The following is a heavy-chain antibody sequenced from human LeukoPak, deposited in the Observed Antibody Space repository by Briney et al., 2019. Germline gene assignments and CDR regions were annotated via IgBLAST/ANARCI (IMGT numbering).Heavy chain of an antibody. CDR3: ARGYGDFRVEGRYFHS. V-gene: IGHV4-30-2*01. D-gene: IGHD4-17*01. CDR1: GGSISSGGYS. CDR2: IYHSGST. J-gene: IGHJ4*02. Sequence: SETLSLTCAVSGGSISSGGYSWSWIRQPPGKGLEWIGYIYHSGSTYYNPSLKSRVTISVDRSKNQFSLKLSSVTAADTAVYYCARGYGDFRVEGRYFHSWGQGTLVTVSS.